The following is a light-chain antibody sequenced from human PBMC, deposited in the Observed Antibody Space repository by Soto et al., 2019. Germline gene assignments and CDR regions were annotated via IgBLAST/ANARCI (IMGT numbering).Light chain of an antibody. CDR2: DAS. V-gene: IGKV3-11*01. J-gene: IGKJ4*01. Sequence: EIVLTQSPATLSLSPGERATLSCRASQSVSSYLAWYQQKPGQAPRLLIYDASNRATGIPARFSGSGSRTDFTLTISILEPEDFAVYYCKQRSNWPLTFGGGTKVDIK. CDR1: QSVSSY. CDR3: KQRSNWPLT.